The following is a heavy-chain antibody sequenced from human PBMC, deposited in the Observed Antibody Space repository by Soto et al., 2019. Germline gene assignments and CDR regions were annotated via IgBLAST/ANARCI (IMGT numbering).Heavy chain of an antibody. CDR2: INQDGSEK. V-gene: IGHV3-7*01. CDR1: GFTFRTYW. Sequence: GGSLRLSCGAAGFTFRTYWLSWVRQVPGKGLEWVANINQDGSEKNYVDSVKGRFTISRDNAKNSLYLQMNSLRAEDTAVYYCARDYAVTAYDYWGQGTLVTVSS. CDR3: ARDYAVTAYDY. J-gene: IGHJ4*02. D-gene: IGHD4-17*01.